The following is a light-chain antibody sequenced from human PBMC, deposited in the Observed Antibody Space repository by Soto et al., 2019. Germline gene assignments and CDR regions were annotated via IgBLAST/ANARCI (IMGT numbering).Light chain of an antibody. CDR3: HQYNNWPWT. CDR2: AAS. V-gene: IGKV3-15*01. CDR1: QRVSNH. J-gene: IGKJ1*01. Sequence: EIVMTQSPGTLSVSPGDTATLSCRASQRVSNHFSWYQQKPGQAPRLLIYAASTRAAGVPVRFRGSGSETEFTLTIRSLQSEDFALYYCHQYNNWPWTFGQGTKVDI.